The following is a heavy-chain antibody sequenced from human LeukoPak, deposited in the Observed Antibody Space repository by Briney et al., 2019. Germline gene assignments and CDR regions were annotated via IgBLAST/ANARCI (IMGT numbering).Heavy chain of an antibody. Sequence: ASVTVSCKVSGYTFTSYYMHWVRQAPGQGLEWMGIINPSGGSTSYAQKFQGRVTMTRDMSTSTVYMELSSLRSEDTAVYYCARDRIDYGGNSGGLDYWGQGTLVTVSS. CDR1: GYTFTSYY. J-gene: IGHJ4*02. CDR2: INPSGGST. V-gene: IGHV1-46*01. D-gene: IGHD4-23*01. CDR3: ARDRIDYGGNSGGLDY.